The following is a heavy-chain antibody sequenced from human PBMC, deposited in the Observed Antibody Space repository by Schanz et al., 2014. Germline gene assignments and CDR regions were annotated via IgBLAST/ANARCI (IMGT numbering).Heavy chain of an antibody. J-gene: IGHJ4*02. D-gene: IGHD2-21*01. Sequence: QVQLVQSGAEVKQPGASVKVSCKASGSIFSKLLMHWVRQGPAKGLEWMGGFDPKKGEAIYAQKFQGRVTMTEDTSTGTAYMELRSLTSEDTAVYYCATGPHIVVAFDYWGQGTLVTVSS. CDR3: ATGPHIVVAFDY. CDR2: FDPKKGEA. CDR1: GSIFSKLL. V-gene: IGHV1-24*01.